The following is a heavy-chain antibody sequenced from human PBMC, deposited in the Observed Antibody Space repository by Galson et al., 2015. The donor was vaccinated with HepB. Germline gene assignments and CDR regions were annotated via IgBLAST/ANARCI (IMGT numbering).Heavy chain of an antibody. D-gene: IGHD1-1*01. CDR3: ARDPSPTTDAWYYFDY. CDR2: ISSSGTTI. Sequence: SLRLSCAASGFTFSSHSMNWVRQAPGKGLEWVPYISSSGTTIYYADPVKGRLTISGDNAKNSLYLQMNSLGDEDTAVYYCARDPSPTTDAWYYFDYWGQGTLVTVSS. CDR1: GFTFSSHS. V-gene: IGHV3-48*02. J-gene: IGHJ4*02.